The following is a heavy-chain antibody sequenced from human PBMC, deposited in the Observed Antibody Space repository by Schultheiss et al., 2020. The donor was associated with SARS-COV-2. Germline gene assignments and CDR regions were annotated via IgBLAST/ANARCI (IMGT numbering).Heavy chain of an antibody. Sequence: GGSLRLSCAASGFTFDDYAMHWVRQAPGKGLEWVSGISGSGASTYYADSVKGRFTIFRDNSKSTLYLQMNSLRAEDTAIYYCAKRNYYYYHMDVWGKGTTVTVSS. V-gene: IGHV3-23*01. CDR2: ISGSGAST. CDR3: AKRNYYYYHMDV. CDR1: GFTFDDYA. J-gene: IGHJ6*03.